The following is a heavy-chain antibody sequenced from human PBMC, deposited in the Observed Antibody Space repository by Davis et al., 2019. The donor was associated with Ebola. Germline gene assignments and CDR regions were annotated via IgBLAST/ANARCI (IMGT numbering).Heavy chain of an antibody. V-gene: IGHV4-59*08. CDR2: IYYSGST. D-gene: IGHD6-13*01. J-gene: IGHJ5*02. CDR3: ARRGTSSWYAGWFDP. CDR1: GASISSYY. Sequence: SETLSLTCSVSGASISSYYWSWIRQPPGKGLEWIEYIYYSGSTNYNPSLKSRVTISVDTSKNQFSRKLSSVTAADTAMYYCARRGTSSWYAGWFDPWGQGTLVTVSS.